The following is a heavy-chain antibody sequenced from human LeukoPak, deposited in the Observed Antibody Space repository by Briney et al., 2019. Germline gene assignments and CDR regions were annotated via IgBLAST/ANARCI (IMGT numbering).Heavy chain of an antibody. D-gene: IGHD3-10*01. CDR1: GDSISSSSYY. CDR2: IYYSGST. CDR3: ARLSLLLWFGELRYKWFDP. J-gene: IGHJ5*02. V-gene: IGHV4-39*01. Sequence: PSETLSLTCTVSGDSISSSSYYWGWIRQPPGKGLEWIGNIYYSGSTYYNPSLKGRVTISVDTSKNQFSLRLYSVTAADTAVYYCARLSLLLWFGELRYKWFDPWGQGTLVTVSS.